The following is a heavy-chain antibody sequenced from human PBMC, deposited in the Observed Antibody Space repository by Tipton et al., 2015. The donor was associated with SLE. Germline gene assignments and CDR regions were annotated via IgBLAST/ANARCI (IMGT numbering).Heavy chain of an antibody. Sequence: TLSLTCAVSGYSISSGYFWSWIRQLPGKGLEWIGNIENSGTTYYNPSLKSRLTMSVDTSKKHFSLNLSSVTAADTAVYYCARDPGDSYWDYYYGMDVWGQGTMVTVSS. V-gene: IGHV4-31*11. J-gene: IGHJ6*02. D-gene: IGHD3-10*01. CDR2: IENSGTT. CDR1: GYSISSGYF. CDR3: ARDPGDSYWDYYYGMDV.